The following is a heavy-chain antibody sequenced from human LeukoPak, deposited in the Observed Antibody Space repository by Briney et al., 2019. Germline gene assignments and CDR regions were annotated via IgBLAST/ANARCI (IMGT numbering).Heavy chain of an antibody. V-gene: IGHV4-34*01. CDR2: INHSAST. D-gene: IGHD1-26*01. Sequence: SETLSLTCAVYGGSFSGYYWSWIRQPPGKGLEWIGEINHSASTNYNPSLKSRVTISVDTSKNQFSLKLSSVTAADTAVYYCASQVGATTLDYWGQGTLVTVSS. CDR3: ASQVGATTLDY. J-gene: IGHJ4*02. CDR1: GGSFSGYY.